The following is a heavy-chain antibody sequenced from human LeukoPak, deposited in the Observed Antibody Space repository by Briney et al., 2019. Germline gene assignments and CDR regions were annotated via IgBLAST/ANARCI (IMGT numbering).Heavy chain of an antibody. D-gene: IGHD2-15*01. V-gene: IGHV3-9*01. CDR2: ISWNSGRI. CDR1: GFTFNDYA. Sequence: GRSLRLSCAASGFTFNDYAMHWVRQAPGKGLEWVSGISWNSGRIGYADSVKGRFTISRDNAKNSLYLQMNSLRAEDTAVYYCARPLGGVVVASDYWGQGTLVTVSS. CDR3: ARPLGGVVVASDY. J-gene: IGHJ4*02.